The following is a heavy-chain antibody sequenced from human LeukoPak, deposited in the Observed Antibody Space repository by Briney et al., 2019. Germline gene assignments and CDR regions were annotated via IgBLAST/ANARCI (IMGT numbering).Heavy chain of an antibody. CDR1: GGTFSSYA. J-gene: IGHJ4*02. Sequence: ASVKVSCKASGGTFSSYAMSWVRQAPGQGLEWMGRIIPILGIANYAQKFQGRVTITADKSTSTAYMELSSLRSEDTAVYYCARDLRWGGDYWGQGTLVTVSS. D-gene: IGHD7-27*01. CDR2: IIPILGIA. V-gene: IGHV1-69*04. CDR3: ARDLRWGGDY.